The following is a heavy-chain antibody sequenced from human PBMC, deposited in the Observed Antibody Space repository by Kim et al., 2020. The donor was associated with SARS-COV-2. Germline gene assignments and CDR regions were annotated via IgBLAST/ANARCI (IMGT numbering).Heavy chain of an antibody. CDR2: INHSGNT. Sequence: SETLSLTCAVYGGSLSGSYWRWVRQPPGKGVEWIGEINHSGNTNYNPSLKSRVTISVDTSKNQFSLKLSAVTAADTAVYYCASGGDSGWYFDYWGQGTLV. CDR3: ASGGDSGWYFDY. J-gene: IGHJ4*02. CDR1: GGSLSGSY. V-gene: IGHV4-34*01. D-gene: IGHD6-19*01.